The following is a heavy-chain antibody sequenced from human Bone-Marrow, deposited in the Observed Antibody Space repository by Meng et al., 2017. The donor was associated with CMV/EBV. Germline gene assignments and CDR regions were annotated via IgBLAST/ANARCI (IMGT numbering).Heavy chain of an antibody. CDR2: IRSKAYGGTT. CDR3: TKDGLPMGGMDV. Sequence: GESLKISCTASGFTFGYYAMSWVRQAPGKGLEWVGFIRSKAYGGTTEYAASVKGRFTISRDDSKSIAYLQMNSLKTEDTAVYYCTKDGLPMGGMDVWGQGTTVTVSS. V-gene: IGHV3-49*04. D-gene: IGHD3-10*01. J-gene: IGHJ6*02. CDR1: GFTFGYYA.